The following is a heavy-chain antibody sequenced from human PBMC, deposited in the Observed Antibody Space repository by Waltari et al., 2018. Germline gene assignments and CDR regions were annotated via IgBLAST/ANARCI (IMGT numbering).Heavy chain of an antibody. CDR1: GGSFSGYY. J-gene: IGHJ5*02. D-gene: IGHD6-13*01. V-gene: IGHV4-34*01. CDR2: INHSGST. CDR3: ARDSSSWYGNWFDP. Sequence: QVQLQQRGAGLLKPSETLSLTCAVYGGSFSGYYWSWIRQPPGKGLEWIGEINHSGSTNYNPSLKSRVTISVDTSKNQFSLKLSSVTAADTAVYYCARDSSSWYGNWFDPWGQGTLVTVSS.